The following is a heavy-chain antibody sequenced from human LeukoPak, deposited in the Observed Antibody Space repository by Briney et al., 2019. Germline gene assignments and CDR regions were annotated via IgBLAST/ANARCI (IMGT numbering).Heavy chain of an antibody. CDR1: GFTFSSYW. Sequence: GGSLRLSCAASGFTFSSYWMSWVRQAPGKGLEWVANIKQDGSEKYYVDSVKGRFTISRDNAKNSLYLQMSSLRAEDTAVYYCARDSPLYDSSGYYYWGQGTLVTVSS. CDR2: IKQDGSEK. V-gene: IGHV3-7*01. D-gene: IGHD3-22*01. J-gene: IGHJ4*02. CDR3: ARDSPLYDSSGYYY.